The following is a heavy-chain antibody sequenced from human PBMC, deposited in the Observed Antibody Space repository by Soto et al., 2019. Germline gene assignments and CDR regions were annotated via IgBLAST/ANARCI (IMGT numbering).Heavy chain of an antibody. CDR2: IYYSGST. Sequence: SETLSLTCTVSGGSISSYYWSWIRQPPGKGLEWIGYIYYSGSTNYNPSLKSRVTISVDTSKNQFSLKLSSVTAADTAVYYCGRLGIAAAGTLWFDPWGQGTLVTVSS. V-gene: IGHV4-59*08. D-gene: IGHD6-13*01. J-gene: IGHJ5*02. CDR3: GRLGIAAAGTLWFDP. CDR1: GGSISSYY.